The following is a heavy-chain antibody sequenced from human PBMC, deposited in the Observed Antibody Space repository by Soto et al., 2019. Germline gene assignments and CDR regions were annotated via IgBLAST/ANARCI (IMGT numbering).Heavy chain of an antibody. D-gene: IGHD1-26*01. V-gene: IGHV1-58*01. J-gene: IGHJ5*02. CDR1: GFTFTSSA. Sequence: GASVKVSCKASGFTFTSSAVQWVRQARGQRLEWIGWIVVGSGNTNYAQKFQERVTITRDMSTSTAYMELSSLRSEDTAVYYCAADLLVGAYNWFDPWGQGVLVTVSS. CDR3: AADLLVGAYNWFDP. CDR2: IVVGSGNT.